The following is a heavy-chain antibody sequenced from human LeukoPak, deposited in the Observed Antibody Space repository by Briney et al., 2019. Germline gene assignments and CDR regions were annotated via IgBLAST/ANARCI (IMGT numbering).Heavy chain of an antibody. CDR1: GGSISSYY. D-gene: IGHD1-26*01. J-gene: IGHJ4*02. CDR2: IYYTGST. Sequence: PSETLSLTCTVSGGSISSYYWSWIRQPPGKGLEWIGYIYYTGSTNYNPSLKSRVTMSVDTSKNQFSLKLSSVTAEDTAVYYRVFRGTREWELLSWGQGTLVTVSS. V-gene: IGHV4-59*01. CDR3: VFRGTREWELLS.